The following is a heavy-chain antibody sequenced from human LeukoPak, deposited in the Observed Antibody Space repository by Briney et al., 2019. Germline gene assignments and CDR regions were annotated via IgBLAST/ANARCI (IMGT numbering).Heavy chain of an antibody. CDR3: ARVQLWFENINWFDP. J-gene: IGHJ5*02. D-gene: IGHD5-18*01. Sequence: IPGGSLRLSCAASGFTFSDYYMSWIRQAPGKGLEWVSYISSSGSTIYYADSVKGRFTISRDNAKNSLYLQMNSLRAEDTAVYYCARVQLWFENINWFDPWGQGTLVTVSS. CDR2: ISSSGSTI. CDR1: GFTFSDYY. V-gene: IGHV3-11*01.